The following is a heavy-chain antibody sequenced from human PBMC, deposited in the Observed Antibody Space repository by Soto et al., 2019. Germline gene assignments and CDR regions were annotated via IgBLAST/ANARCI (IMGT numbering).Heavy chain of an antibody. CDR1: GGSITSYR. V-gene: IGHV4-4*07. CDR3: ARESGDNWDYEAY. J-gene: IGHJ4*02. CDR2: INTSGNT. Sequence: QVQLQESGPGLVKPLETLSLTCTVSGGSITSYRWSWIRQSAGKGLEWIGRINTSGNTHYNPSLKSRVTVSIDTSRNQFFLTVNSWTAADSAVYYCARESGDNWDYEAYWGQGTPVTVSS. D-gene: IGHD1-7*01.